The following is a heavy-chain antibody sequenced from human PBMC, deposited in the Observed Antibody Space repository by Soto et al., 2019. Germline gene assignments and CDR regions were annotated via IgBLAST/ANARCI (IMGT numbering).Heavy chain of an antibody. J-gene: IGHJ4*02. Sequence: QVQLVQSEAEVKKPGASVKVSCKASGYIFTNYGLSWVRQAPGQGLEWMAWISPYDGNTHYAQNLQGRVTVTTDTATSTAYMELRSLTSDDTAVYFCARDDRAAAAGTTYYFDYWGQGTLVTVSS. V-gene: IGHV1-18*01. CDR1: GYIFTNYG. CDR3: ARDDRAAAAGTTYYFDY. CDR2: ISPYDGNT. D-gene: IGHD6-13*01.